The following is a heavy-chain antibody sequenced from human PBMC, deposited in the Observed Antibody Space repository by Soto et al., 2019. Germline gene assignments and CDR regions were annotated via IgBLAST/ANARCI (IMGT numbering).Heavy chain of an antibody. CDR1: GGTFSSYA. Sequence: SVKVSCKASGGTFSSYAISWVRQAPGQGLEWMGGIIPIFGTANYAQKFQGRVTITADESTSTAYMELSSLRSEDTAVYYCARNYYDSSGPYPRGDYYYYYGMDVWGQGTTVTVSS. D-gene: IGHD3-22*01. V-gene: IGHV1-69*13. CDR2: IIPIFGTA. CDR3: ARNYYDSSGPYPRGDYYYYYGMDV. J-gene: IGHJ6*02.